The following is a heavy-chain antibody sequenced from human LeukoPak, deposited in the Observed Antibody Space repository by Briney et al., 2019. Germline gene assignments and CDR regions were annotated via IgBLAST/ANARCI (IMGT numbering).Heavy chain of an antibody. D-gene: IGHD6-6*01. CDR2: IYHSGST. V-gene: IGHV4-30-2*01. CDR1: GGSISSGGYS. CDR3: ARRRNVAAPFDY. Sequence: SETLSLTCAVSGGSISSGGYSWSWIRQPPGKGLEWIGYIYHSGSTYYNPSLKSRVTISVDRSKNQFSLKLSSVTAADTAVYYCARRRNVAAPFDYWGQGTLVTVSS. J-gene: IGHJ4*02.